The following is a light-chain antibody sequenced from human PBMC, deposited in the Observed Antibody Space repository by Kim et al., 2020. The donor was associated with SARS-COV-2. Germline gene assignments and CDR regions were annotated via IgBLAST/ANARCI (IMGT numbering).Light chain of an antibody. V-gene: IGLV2-14*03. CDR3: SSHTTSSTYV. Sequence: GQSITISCTGTSSDVGGYNSVSWYQQHPGNAPKLMIYDVSERASGVSNRFSGSQSGNTASLTISELRAEDEADYYCSSHTTSSTYVFGSGTKVTVL. CDR1: SSDVGGYNS. J-gene: IGLJ1*01. CDR2: DVS.